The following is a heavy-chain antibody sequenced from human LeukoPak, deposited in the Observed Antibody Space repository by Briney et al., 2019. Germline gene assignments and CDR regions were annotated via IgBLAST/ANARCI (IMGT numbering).Heavy chain of an antibody. Sequence: PETLSLTCAVYGGSFSGSYWSWIRQSPGKGLEWIGEINHSGNTNYNPSLKSRVTISIDTSKNQFSLKLSSVTAADTAIYYCARPFLRFSSGWHFDYWGQGILVTVSS. CDR3: ARPFLRFSSGWHFDY. D-gene: IGHD6-19*01. CDR2: INHSGNT. CDR1: GGSFSGSY. V-gene: IGHV4-34*01. J-gene: IGHJ4*02.